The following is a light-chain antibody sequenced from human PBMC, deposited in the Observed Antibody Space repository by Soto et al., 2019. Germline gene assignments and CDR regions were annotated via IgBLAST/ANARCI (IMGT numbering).Light chain of an antibody. CDR1: QSVSSSY. J-gene: IGKJ2*01. CDR3: QQFCNSPPYT. CDR2: GAS. V-gene: IGKV3-20*01. Sequence: EIVLTQSPGTLSLSPGERATLSCRASQSVSSSYLAWYQQKPGQAPRLLIYGASSRATGIPDRFSGSGSGTDFTLTTSRLEPEAFAVYYCQQFCNSPPYTFGQGTKLEIK.